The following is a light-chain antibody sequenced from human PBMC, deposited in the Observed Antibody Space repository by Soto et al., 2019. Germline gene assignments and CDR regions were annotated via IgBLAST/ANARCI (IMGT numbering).Light chain of an antibody. Sequence: QSVLTQPPSASGTPGQRVTIFCSGSSSNIGSNYVYWYQQLPGTAPKLLIYRNNQRPSGVPDRFSGSKSGTSASLAISGLRSEDEADYYCAAWDDSFWVFGGGTKLTVL. J-gene: IGLJ3*02. CDR1: SSNIGSNY. CDR2: RNN. V-gene: IGLV1-47*01. CDR3: AAWDDSFWV.